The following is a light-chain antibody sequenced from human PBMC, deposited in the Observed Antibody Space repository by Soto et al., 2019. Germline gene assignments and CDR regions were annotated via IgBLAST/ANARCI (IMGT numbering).Light chain of an antibody. V-gene: IGLV2-18*02. CDR3: SSYTSSSTVV. J-gene: IGLJ2*01. CDR2: EVT. CDR1: SSDVGSYNR. Sequence: QSALTQPPSVSGSPGQSVTISCTGTSSDVGSYNRVSWYQQPPGTAPQLMIYEVTNRPSGVPDRFSGSKSGNTASLTISGLQAEDEGDYYCSSYTSSSTVVFGGGTKLTVL.